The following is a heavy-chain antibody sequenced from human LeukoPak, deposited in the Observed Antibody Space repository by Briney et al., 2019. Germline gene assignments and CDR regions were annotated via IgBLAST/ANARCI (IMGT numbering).Heavy chain of an antibody. J-gene: IGHJ4*02. V-gene: IGHV1-69*04. D-gene: IGHD2-21*02. CDR2: IIPISGIA. Sequence: ASVKVSCKASVGTFSSYAISWVRQAPGQGLEWMGRIIPISGIANYAQKFQGKVTITAATSTSTVYMELSSLRSEDTAVSHCASGIQHCCGDGCYSDYFDYWGQGTLVTVSS. CDR1: VGTFSSYA. CDR3: ASGIQHCCGDGCYSDYFDY.